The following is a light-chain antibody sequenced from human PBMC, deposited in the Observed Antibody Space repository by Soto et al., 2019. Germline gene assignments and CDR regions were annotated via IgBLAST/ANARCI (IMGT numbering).Light chain of an antibody. CDR1: QLVRGSQ. Sequence: EIVMTQSPATLSVSPGEKVTLSFMASQLVRGSQVAWYQQKPGQAPRLLIFDASSRATGIPDRFSGSGSGTEFTLTVSSLQSEDFALYFCHQYDYWPFTFGGGTKVDIK. CDR2: DAS. J-gene: IGKJ4*01. CDR3: HQYDYWPFT. V-gene: IGKV3D-15*01.